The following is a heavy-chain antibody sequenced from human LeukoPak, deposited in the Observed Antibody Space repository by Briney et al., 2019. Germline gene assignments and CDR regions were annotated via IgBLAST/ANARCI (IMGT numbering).Heavy chain of an antibody. Sequence: PSETLSLTCTVSGGSISSSSYYWGWIRQPPGMGLEWIGSIFYSGSAYYNPSLKSRVTISIDTSKNQFSLKLNSVTAADTAVYYCAKQSATSSVNDYWGQGTLVTVSS. CDR1: GGSISSSSYY. J-gene: IGHJ4*02. V-gene: IGHV4-39*01. CDR3: AKQSATSSVNDY. CDR2: IFYSGSA. D-gene: IGHD4-17*01.